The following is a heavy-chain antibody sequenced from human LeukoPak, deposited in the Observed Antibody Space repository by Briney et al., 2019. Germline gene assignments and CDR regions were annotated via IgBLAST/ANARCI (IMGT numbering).Heavy chain of an antibody. CDR1: GGSISSYY. V-gene: IGHV4-59*12. D-gene: IGHD2-21*02. J-gene: IGHJ4*02. CDR3: ARDDGRGVVTPY. CDR2: IYYSGST. Sequence: SETLSLTCTVSGGSISSYYWSWIRQPPGKGLEWIGYIYYSGSTNYNPSLKSRVTISVDTSRNQFSLKLSSVTAADTAVYYCARDDGRGVVTPYWGQGTLVTVSS.